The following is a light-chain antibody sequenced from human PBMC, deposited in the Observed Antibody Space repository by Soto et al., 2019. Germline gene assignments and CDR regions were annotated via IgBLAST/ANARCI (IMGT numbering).Light chain of an antibody. J-gene: IGLJ3*02. Sequence: QSVLTEPPSASGTPGQRVTISCSGSSSNIGRNTVNWYQQFPGTAPKLLIYGNNQRPSGVPDRFYGSKSGTSASLAISGLQSEDEADYYCAAWDDSLSGLLFGGGTKLTVL. CDR1: SSNIGRNT. V-gene: IGLV1-44*01. CDR3: AAWDDSLSGLL. CDR2: GNN.